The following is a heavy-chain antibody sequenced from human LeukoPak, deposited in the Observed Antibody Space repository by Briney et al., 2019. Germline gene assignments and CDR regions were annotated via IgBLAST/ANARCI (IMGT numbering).Heavy chain of an antibody. J-gene: IGHJ6*03. CDR2: TYYRSKWYN. V-gene: IGHV6-1*01. Sequence: SQTLSLTCAISGDSVSSNSAAWNWIRQSPSRGLEWLGRTYYRSKWYNDYAVSVKSRITINPDTSKNQFSLQLNSVTPEDTAVYYCARAPYYYDSSGMSYYYYMDVWGKGTTVTVSS. CDR3: ARAPYYYDSSGMSYYYYMDV. D-gene: IGHD3-22*01. CDR1: GDSVSSNSAA.